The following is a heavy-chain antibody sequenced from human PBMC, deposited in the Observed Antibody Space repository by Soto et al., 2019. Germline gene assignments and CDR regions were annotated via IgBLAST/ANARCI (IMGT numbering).Heavy chain of an antibody. CDR1: VYTFTCHY. CDR3: GRGRSGQIVVFY. V-gene: IGHV1-2*02. Sequence: XSVKVSCKGSVYTFTCHYIHWVRQAPEQGPEWMGEIGPESGATRYAQKFQGRVTMTRDTSITTVYMELKDLSPDDTAVYYCGRGRSGQIVVFYWGQGTPVTVSS. J-gene: IGHJ4*02. D-gene: IGHD1-26*01. CDR2: IGPESGAT.